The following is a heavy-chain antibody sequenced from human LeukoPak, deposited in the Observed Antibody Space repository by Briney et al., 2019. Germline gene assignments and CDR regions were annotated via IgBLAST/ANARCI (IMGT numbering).Heavy chain of an antibody. CDR3: ARDVHYGMDV. Sequence: GASVKVSCKASGYIFTIYYMHWVRQAPGQGLEWMGRINPSGGNTIYAQRFQGRVTMTRDTSTSTVHMELSSLRSEDTAVYYCARDVHYGMDVWGQGTTVTVSS. CDR1: GYIFTIYY. V-gene: IGHV1-46*01. D-gene: IGHD6-6*01. CDR2: INPSGGNT. J-gene: IGHJ6*02.